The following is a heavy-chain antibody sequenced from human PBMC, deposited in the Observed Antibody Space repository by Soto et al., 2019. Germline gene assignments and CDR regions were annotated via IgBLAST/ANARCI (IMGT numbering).Heavy chain of an antibody. Sequence: QVQLVQSGAEVKKPGSSVKVSCKASGGTFGSYAISWVRQAPGQGLEWMGGIMPIPGTANYAQKVQGRVTIAADESTSTAYMELSSLRSEDTAVYYCARSQGSSTSLEIYYYYYYGMDVWGQGTTVTVSS. D-gene: IGHD2-2*01. CDR3: ARSQGSSTSLEIYYYYYYGMDV. J-gene: IGHJ6*02. CDR1: GGTFGSYA. CDR2: IMPIPGTA. V-gene: IGHV1-69*01.